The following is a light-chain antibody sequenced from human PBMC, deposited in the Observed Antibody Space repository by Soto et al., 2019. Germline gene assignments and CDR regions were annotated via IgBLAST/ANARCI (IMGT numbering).Light chain of an antibody. CDR2: DAS. V-gene: IGKV3-11*01. J-gene: IGKJ3*01. Sequence: EIVLTQSPATLSLSPGERATLSCRASESTSGYLAWYQQKPGQAPRLLIYDASNRATGIPARFSGSGSGTDFTLTISSLEPEDFAVYYCQQRSYIFGPGTKVDIK. CDR1: ESTSGY. CDR3: QQRSYI.